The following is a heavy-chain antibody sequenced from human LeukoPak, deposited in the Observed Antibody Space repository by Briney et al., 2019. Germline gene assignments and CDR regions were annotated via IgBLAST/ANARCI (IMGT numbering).Heavy chain of an antibody. J-gene: IGHJ4*02. D-gene: IGHD1-14*01. Sequence: PSETLSLTCAVSGYSISSGYYWGWIRQPRGKGREWSGSSYHSGSTYYNPSLKSRVTISVDTSKNQFPLKLSSTTAAATAVYYPASHNAALLNCGQGTLATVSS. V-gene: IGHV4-38-2*01. CDR1: GYSISSGYY. CDR2: SYHSGST. CDR3: ASHNAALLN.